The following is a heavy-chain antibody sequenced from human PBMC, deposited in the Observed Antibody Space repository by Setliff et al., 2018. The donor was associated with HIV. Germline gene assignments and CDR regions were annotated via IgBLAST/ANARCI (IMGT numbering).Heavy chain of an antibody. Sequence: PSETLSLTCIVSGASISSNTWSWIRQAPGKGLQWIGFIYNSVTTNYNPSLKSRVTISLDTSKNQFSLKLTSVTAADTAVYYCARGGTSSNWFGPWG. V-gene: IGHV4-59*01. CDR3: ARGGTSSNWFGP. CDR2: IYNSVTT. D-gene: IGHD2-2*01. CDR1: GASISSNT. J-gene: IGHJ5*02.